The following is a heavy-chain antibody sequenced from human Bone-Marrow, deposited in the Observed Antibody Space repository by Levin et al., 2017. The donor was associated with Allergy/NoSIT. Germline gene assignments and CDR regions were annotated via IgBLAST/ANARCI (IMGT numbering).Heavy chain of an antibody. CDR1: GYTFTGYY. CDR2: INPNSGGT. V-gene: IGHV1-2*06. J-gene: IGHJ6*02. D-gene: IGHD3-3*01. Sequence: ASVKVSCKASGYTFTGYYMHWVRQAPGQGLEWMGRINPNSGGTNYAQKFQGRVTMTRDTSISTAYMELSRLRSDDTAVYYCARDPIYDFWSGYSSSYYYDYGMDVWGQGTTVTVSS. CDR3: ARDPIYDFWSGYSSSYYYDYGMDV.